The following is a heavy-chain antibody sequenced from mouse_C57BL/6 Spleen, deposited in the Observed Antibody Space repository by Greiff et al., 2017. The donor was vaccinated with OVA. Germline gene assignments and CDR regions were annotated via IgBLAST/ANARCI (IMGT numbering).Heavy chain of an antibody. CDR2: ICYDGSN. Sequence: EVQVVESGPGLVKPSQSLSLSCSVTGYSITSGYFCYWIRQFPGNKLECMGFICYDGSNNYNPSLKNPISVTRDTSKNQFFLKLNSVTTEDTATDDCARVGLWGGHFDYWGQGTTLTVSS. CDR3: ARVGLWGGHFDY. V-gene: IGHV3-6*01. D-gene: IGHD1-1*02. J-gene: IGHJ2*01. CDR1: GYSITSGYF.